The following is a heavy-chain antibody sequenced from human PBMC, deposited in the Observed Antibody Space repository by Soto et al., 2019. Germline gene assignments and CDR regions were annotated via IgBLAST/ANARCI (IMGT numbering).Heavy chain of an antibody. J-gene: IGHJ4*02. CDR2: LSFDGHHK. D-gene: IGHD3-22*01. Sequence: QVQLVESGGGVVQPGRSLRLSCTASGFTFSSYGMHWIRQAPGKGLEGVAVLSFDGHHKYFADSVKGRFTISRDNSKNTLYLQMNSLRAEDTAVYYCAKDRLPDYFDSTGLDHWGQGTLVTVSS. CDR1: GFTFSSYG. V-gene: IGHV3-30*18. CDR3: AKDRLPDYFDSTGLDH.